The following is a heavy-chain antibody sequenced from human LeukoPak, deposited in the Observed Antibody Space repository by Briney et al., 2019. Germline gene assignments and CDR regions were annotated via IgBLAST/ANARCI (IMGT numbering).Heavy chain of an antibody. D-gene: IGHD3-10*01. CDR1: GASIISSY. CDR3: ARDYGPFGV. CDR2: IYFSGTT. V-gene: IGHV4-59*01. J-gene: IGHJ6*02. Sequence: SETLSLTCTVSGASIISSYWSWIRQPPGKGLECLGYIYFSGTTNYKPSLKSRITMSVDTSRNQFSLKLSSVTAADTAVYYCARDYGPFGVWGQGTTVTVSS.